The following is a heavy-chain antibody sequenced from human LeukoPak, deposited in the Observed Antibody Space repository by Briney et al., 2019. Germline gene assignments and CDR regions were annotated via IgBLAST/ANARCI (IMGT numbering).Heavy chain of an antibody. D-gene: IGHD5-12*01. Sequence: KSGGSLRLSCAASGFTFSDYYMSWIRQAPGKGLEWVSYISSSGNIVYYTDSVKGRFTISRDNAKNSLFLQMNSLRAEDTAVYFCASFQWLRYFDFWGQGTLVTVSS. CDR3: ASFQWLRYFDF. CDR2: ISSSGNIV. CDR1: GFTFSDYY. J-gene: IGHJ4*02. V-gene: IGHV3-11*01.